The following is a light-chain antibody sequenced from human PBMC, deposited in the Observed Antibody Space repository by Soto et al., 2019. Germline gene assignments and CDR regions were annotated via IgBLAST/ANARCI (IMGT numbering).Light chain of an antibody. V-gene: IGKV1-5*03. CDR1: QSISRQ. Sequence: DIQMTQSPSTLTASEGDRVSITCRASQSISRQLAWYQQKPGKAPNLLIYQASNLETGDPSRFTGSGSGTEFTLTSSSLQPDDLATYYWLQYQSYWTFGQGTKVEVK. J-gene: IGKJ1*01. CDR3: LQYQSYWT. CDR2: QAS.